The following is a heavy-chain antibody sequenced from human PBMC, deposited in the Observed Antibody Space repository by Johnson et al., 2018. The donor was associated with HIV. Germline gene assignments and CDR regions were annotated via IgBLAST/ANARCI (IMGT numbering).Heavy chain of an antibody. V-gene: IGHV3-30*04. CDR2: ISYDGSNK. CDR3: AREGEVGRAFDI. Sequence: QVQLVESGGGVAQPGRSLRLSCAASGFTFSSYAMHWVRQAPGKGLEWVAVISYDGSNKYYADSVKGRFTISRDTAKNTLYLQMNSLRAEDTAVYYCAREGEVGRAFDIWGQGTMVTVSS. D-gene: IGHD3-16*01. CDR1: GFTFSSYA. J-gene: IGHJ3*02.